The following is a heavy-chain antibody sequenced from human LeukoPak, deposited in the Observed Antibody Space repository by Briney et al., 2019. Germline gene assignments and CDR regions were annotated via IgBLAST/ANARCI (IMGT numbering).Heavy chain of an antibody. CDR1: GDSISSYY. J-gene: IGHJ6*03. Sequence: SETLSLTCIVSGDSISSYYWSWIRQPPGKGLEWIGYIFHSGSTNYNPSLKSRVTMSVDTSKNQFSLKLSSVTAADTAVYYCARDPIGYYYMDVWGKGTTVTISS. V-gene: IGHV4-59*12. CDR2: IFHSGST. D-gene: IGHD3-22*01. CDR3: ARDPIGYYYMDV.